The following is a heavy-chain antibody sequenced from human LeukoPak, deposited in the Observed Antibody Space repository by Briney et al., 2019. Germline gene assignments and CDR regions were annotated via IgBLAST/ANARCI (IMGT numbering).Heavy chain of an antibody. CDR3: AAYYDSSGYYWSYFDY. CDR1: GGSISSYY. D-gene: IGHD3-22*01. Sequence: SETLSLTCTVSGGSISSYYWSWIRQPPGKGLEWSGDIYYSGSTNYNPSLKSRVTISVGTSKNQFSLKLSSVTAADTAVYYCAAYYDSSGYYWSYFDYWGQGTLVTVSS. CDR2: IYYSGST. V-gene: IGHV4-59*08. J-gene: IGHJ4*02.